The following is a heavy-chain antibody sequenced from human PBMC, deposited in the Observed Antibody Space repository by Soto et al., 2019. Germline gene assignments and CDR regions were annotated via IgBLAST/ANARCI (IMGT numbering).Heavy chain of an antibody. J-gene: IGHJ6*02. V-gene: IGHV1-46*01. CDR1: GYTFTSYY. D-gene: IGHD3-22*01. Sequence: ASVKVSCKASGYTFTSYYMHWVRQAPGQGLEWMGIINPSGGSTSYAQKFQGRVTMTRDTSTSTVYMELSSLRSEDTAVYYCARGDNYYDSSGYYFRLGYGMDVWGQGTTVTVSS. CDR2: INPSGGST. CDR3: ARGDNYYDSSGYYFRLGYGMDV.